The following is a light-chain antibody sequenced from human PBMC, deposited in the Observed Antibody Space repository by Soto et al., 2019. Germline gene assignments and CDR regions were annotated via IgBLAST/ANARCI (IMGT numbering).Light chain of an antibody. CDR3: QSYDSSLSGDV. CDR2: GNS. J-gene: IGLJ1*01. Sequence: QSVLTQPPSVSGAPGQRVTISCTGSSSNIGAGYDVNWYQQLPGTAPKLLIYGNSNRPSGVPDRFSGSKSGTSASLAITGLQAEDEADYYCQSYDSSLSGDVFGTGTKLTVL. CDR1: SSNIGAGYD. V-gene: IGLV1-40*01.